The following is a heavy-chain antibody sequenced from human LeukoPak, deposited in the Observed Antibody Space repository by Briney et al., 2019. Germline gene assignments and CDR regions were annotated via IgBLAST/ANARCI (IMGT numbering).Heavy chain of an antibody. J-gene: IGHJ5*02. CDR1: GVSISSSSYY. CDR3: ARDGRRLWGEDWFDP. V-gene: IGHV4-61*01. D-gene: IGHD3-16*01. Sequence: SETLSLTCTVSGVSISSSSYYWSWIRQPPGKGLEWIGYIYYSGSTNYNPSLKSRVTISVDTSKNQFSLKLSSVTAADTAVYYCARDGRRLWGEDWFDPWGQGTLVTVSS. CDR2: IYYSGST.